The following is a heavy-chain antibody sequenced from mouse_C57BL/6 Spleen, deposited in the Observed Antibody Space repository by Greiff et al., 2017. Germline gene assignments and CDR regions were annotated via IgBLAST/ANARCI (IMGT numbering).Heavy chain of an antibody. CDR2: IHPNSGST. CDR3: AIDSSGVFDY. V-gene: IGHV1-64*01. CDR1: GYTFTSYW. Sequence: QVKLQQPGAELVKPGASVKLSCKASGYTFTSYWMHWVKQRPGQGLEWIGMIHPNSGSTNYNEKFKSKATLTVDKSSSTAYMQLSSLTSEDSAVYYCAIDSSGVFDYWGQGTTLTVSS. J-gene: IGHJ2*01. D-gene: IGHD3-2*02.